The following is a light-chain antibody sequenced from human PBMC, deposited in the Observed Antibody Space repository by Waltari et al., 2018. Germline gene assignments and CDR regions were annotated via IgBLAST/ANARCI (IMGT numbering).Light chain of an antibody. CDR3: QQSNSMPLT. V-gene: IGKV1-39*01. CDR2: DAS. J-gene: IGKJ4*01. CDR1: QSIGGY. Sequence: DIQMTQSPSSLSAYAGDRVTITCRASQSIGGYFNWYQQKPGKAPDLLLYDASSLQSGVPSRFSGSGFGTDFTLTISSLQPEDFATYYCQQSNSMPLTFGGGTKVEIK.